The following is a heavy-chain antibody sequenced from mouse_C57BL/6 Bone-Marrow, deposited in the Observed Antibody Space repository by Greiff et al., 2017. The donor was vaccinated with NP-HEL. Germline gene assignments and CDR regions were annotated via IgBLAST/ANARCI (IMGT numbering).Heavy chain of an antibody. V-gene: IGHV5-15*01. J-gene: IGHJ1*03. CDR3: ARHGGNYKGANWYFDV. Sequence: EVKLVESGGGLVQPGGSLKLSCAASGFTFSDYGMAWVRQAPRKGPEWVAFISNLAYSIYYADTVTGRFTISRENAKNTLYLEMSSLRSEDTAMYYCARHGGNYKGANWYFDVWGTGTTVTVSS. CDR1: GFTFSDYG. D-gene: IGHD2-1*01. CDR2: ISNLAYSI.